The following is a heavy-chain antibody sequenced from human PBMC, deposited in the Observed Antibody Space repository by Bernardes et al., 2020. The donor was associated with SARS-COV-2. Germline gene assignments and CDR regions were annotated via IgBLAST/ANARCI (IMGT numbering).Heavy chain of an antibody. J-gene: IGHJ4*02. CDR2: MSPSSGNS. D-gene: IGHD2-2*01. Sequence: ASVKVSCKASGYTFTTSDINWMRQATGQGLEWMGWMSPSSGNSGSSQKFQGRVSMTRNTTTNTAYMELSSLTFEDTAVYYCAREMGSTLFYFDSWGQGTLVTVSS. V-gene: IGHV1-8*01. CDR1: GYTFTTSD. CDR3: AREMGSTLFYFDS.